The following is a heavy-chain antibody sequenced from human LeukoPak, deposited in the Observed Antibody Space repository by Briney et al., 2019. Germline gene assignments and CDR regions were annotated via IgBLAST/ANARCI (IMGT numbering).Heavy chain of an antibody. D-gene: IGHD6-13*01. Sequence: RPGGSLRLSCAASGFTFSFNEMNWVRQAPGKGLEWVAGISDRGGSTNYADSVKGRFTISRDNAKNSLYLQMNSLRAEDTAVYYCARGSSSWYSEYFQHWGQGTLVTVSS. CDR2: ISDRGGST. J-gene: IGHJ1*01. CDR1: GFTFSFNE. CDR3: ARGSSSWYSEYFQH. V-gene: IGHV3-48*03.